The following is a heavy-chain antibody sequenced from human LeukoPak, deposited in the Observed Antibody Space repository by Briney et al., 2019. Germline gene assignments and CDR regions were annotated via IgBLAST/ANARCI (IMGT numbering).Heavy chain of an antibody. Sequence: GGSLRLSCAASGFTFSSYAMSWVRQAPGKGLEWVSAISGSGGSTYYADSVKGRFTISRDNSKNTLYLQMNSLRAEDTAVYYCAKDRLRSDMGLYYFDYWGQGTLVTVSS. D-gene: IGHD3-3*01. CDR1: GFTFSSYA. J-gene: IGHJ4*02. CDR2: ISGSGGST. V-gene: IGHV3-23*01. CDR3: AKDRLRSDMGLYYFDY.